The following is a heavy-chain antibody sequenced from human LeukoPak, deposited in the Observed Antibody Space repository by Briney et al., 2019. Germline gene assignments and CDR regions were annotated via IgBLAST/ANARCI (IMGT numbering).Heavy chain of an antibody. CDR1: GFTFSSYA. CDR2: ISGSGGST. Sequence: GGSLRLSCAASGFTFSSYAMSWVRQAPGKGLEWVSAISGSGGSTYYADSVKGRFTISRDNSKNTPYMQMNSLRAEDTAVYYCAKDVTWRFSINWFDPWGQGTLVTVSS. J-gene: IGHJ5*02. D-gene: IGHD6-6*01. CDR3: AKDVTWRFSINWFDP. V-gene: IGHV3-23*01.